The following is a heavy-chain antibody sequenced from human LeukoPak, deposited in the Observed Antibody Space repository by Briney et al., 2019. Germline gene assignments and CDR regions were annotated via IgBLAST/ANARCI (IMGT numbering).Heavy chain of an antibody. CDR2: ISYDGNNK. CDR3: ARDSSAFDI. Sequence: GGSLRLSCAASGFTFSRYWMTWVRQAPGKGLEWVAVISYDGNNKYYADSVKGRFTISRDNSKNTLYLQMNSLRAEGTAVYYCARDSSAFDIWGQGTMVTVSS. V-gene: IGHV3-30*05. CDR1: GFTFSRYW. J-gene: IGHJ3*02.